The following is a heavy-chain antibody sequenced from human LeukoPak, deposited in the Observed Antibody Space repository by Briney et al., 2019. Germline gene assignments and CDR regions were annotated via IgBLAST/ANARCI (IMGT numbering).Heavy chain of an antibody. Sequence: PGRSLRLSCAASGFTFSSYGMHWVRQAPGKGLEWVAVIWYDGSNKYYADSVKGRFTISRDNSKNTLYLQMNSLRAEDTAVYYCAKEGEYCSGGSCYRGFDYWGQGTLVTVSS. CDR1: GFTFSSYG. V-gene: IGHV3-33*06. D-gene: IGHD2-15*01. CDR2: IWYDGSNK. J-gene: IGHJ4*02. CDR3: AKEGEYCSGGSCYRGFDY.